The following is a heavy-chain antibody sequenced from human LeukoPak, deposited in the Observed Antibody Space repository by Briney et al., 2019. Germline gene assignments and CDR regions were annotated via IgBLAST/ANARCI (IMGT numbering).Heavy chain of an antibody. CDR2: ISSSGSSI. CDR1: GFTFSDYY. CDR3: ARGEDFGVVIPQVEFDP. D-gene: IGHD3-3*01. J-gene: IGHJ5*02. Sequence: PGGSLRLSCAASGFTFSDYYMSWIRQAPGKGLEWVSYISSSGSSIYYADSVKGRFTISRDNAKNSLYLQMNSLRAEDTAVYYCARGEDFGVVIPQVEFDPWGQGTLVTVSS. V-gene: IGHV3-11*04.